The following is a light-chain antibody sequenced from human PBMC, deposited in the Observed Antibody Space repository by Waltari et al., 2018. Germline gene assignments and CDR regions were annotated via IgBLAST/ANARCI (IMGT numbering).Light chain of an antibody. V-gene: IGLV4-69*01. CDR3: QTGGHGTWV. J-gene: IGLJ3*02. CDR2: VNSDGSH. Sequence: QLVLTQSPSASASLGASFKLTCTLSSGHSSNVIAWLQQQPKKGPRYLMKVNSDGSHNKGDEIPARFSGSSSGAERYLTIASLQSEDEADYYCQTGGHGTWVFGGGTKLTVL. CDR1: SGHSSNV.